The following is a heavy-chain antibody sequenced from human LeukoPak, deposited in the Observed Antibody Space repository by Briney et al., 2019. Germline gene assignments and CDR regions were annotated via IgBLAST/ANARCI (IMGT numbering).Heavy chain of an antibody. J-gene: IGHJ4*02. Sequence: SETLSLTCTVSGGSINGYFWSWIRQPPGKGLEWIGLISYSGNTNYNPSLKSRVTISVDTSKKQFSLNLRSLTAADTAVYYCARDGAPGGSAYFDYWGQGTLVTISS. V-gene: IGHV4-59*01. CDR1: GGSINGYF. CDR2: ISYSGNT. D-gene: IGHD3-16*01. CDR3: ARDGAPGGSAYFDY.